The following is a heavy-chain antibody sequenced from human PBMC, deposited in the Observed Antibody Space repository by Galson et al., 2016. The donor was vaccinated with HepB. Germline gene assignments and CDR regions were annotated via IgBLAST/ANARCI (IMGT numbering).Heavy chain of an antibody. D-gene: IGHD2-15*01. CDR3: ARLKSGSLGCCSGGNCYRPRQFDY. Sequence: ETLSLTCTVSGGSISSSSYYWGWIRQPPGKGLEWLGSIYYSGSTYYNPSLKSRVTISVDTSKNQFSLKLSSVTAADTAVYFCARLKSGSLGCCSGGNCYRPRQFDYWGQGTLVTVSS. V-gene: IGHV4-39*01. CDR1: GGSISSSSYY. J-gene: IGHJ4*02. CDR2: IYYSGST.